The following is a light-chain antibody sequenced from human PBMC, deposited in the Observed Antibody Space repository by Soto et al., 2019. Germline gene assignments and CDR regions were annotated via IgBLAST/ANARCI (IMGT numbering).Light chain of an antibody. V-gene: IGKV3-11*01. CDR1: QSVCRY. CDR2: DAS. CDR3: QHRHAWPPFT. J-gene: IGKJ2*01. Sequence: EIVLTQSPATLSLSPGERATLSCRASQSVCRYLAWNQQTPGQAPRLLISDASNRAPGIPDRFSGSGSGTVLTLNISSLGPDDSAVYYCQHRHAWPPFTCGRGTKLEI.